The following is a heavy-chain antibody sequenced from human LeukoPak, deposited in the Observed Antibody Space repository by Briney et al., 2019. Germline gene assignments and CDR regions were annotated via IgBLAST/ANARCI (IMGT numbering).Heavy chain of an antibody. D-gene: IGHD6-13*01. CDR1: GFTFSSYS. J-gene: IGHJ4*02. CDR2: ISSSSTI. Sequence: GGSLRLSCAASGFTFSSYSMNWVRQAPGKGLEWVSYISSSSTIYYADSVKGRFTISRDNAKNSLYLQMNSLRAEDTAVYYCARERDIIAAAGTLDYWGQGTLVTVSS. CDR3: ARERDIIAAAGTLDY. V-gene: IGHV3-48*01.